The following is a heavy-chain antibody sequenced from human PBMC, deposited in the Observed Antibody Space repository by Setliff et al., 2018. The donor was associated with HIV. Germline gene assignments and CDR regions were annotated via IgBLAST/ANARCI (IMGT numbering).Heavy chain of an antibody. CDR2: TSYSGST. CDR1: GGSISSYF. CDR3: ARSDSYCAGDCYGVDGVDAFDI. J-gene: IGHJ3*02. Sequence: SETLSLTCTVSGGSISSYFWSWIRQPPGKGLEWIGYTSYSGSTYYNPSLKSRIIMSVDTSKNQFSLKLSSVTAADTALYYCARSDSYCAGDCYGVDGVDAFDIWGQGTMVTVSS. D-gene: IGHD2-21*02. V-gene: IGHV4-59*01.